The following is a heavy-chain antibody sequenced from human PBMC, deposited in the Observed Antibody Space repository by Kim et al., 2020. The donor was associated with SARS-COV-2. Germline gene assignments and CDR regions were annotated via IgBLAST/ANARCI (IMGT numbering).Heavy chain of an antibody. CDR2: INHSGST. D-gene: IGHD6-19*01. V-gene: IGHV4-34*01. CDR3: ASLILSSGWHNAGWYYYGMDV. Sequence: SETLSLTCAVYGGSFSGYYWSWIRQPPGKGLEWIGEINHSGSTNYNPSLKSRVTISVDTSKNQFSLKLSSVTAADTAVYYCASLILSSGWHNAGWYYYGMDVSGQGTTVTVSS. J-gene: IGHJ6*02. CDR1: GGSFSGYY.